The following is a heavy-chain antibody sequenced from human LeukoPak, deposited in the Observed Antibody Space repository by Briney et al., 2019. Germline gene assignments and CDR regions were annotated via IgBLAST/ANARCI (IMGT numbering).Heavy chain of an antibody. CDR1: GFTFSSYS. CDR3: ARDTYSSGWYSYQTIDY. CDR2: ISSSSSYI. V-gene: IGHV3-21*01. D-gene: IGHD6-19*01. Sequence: KAGGSLRLSCAASGFTFSSYSMNWVRQAPGKGLEWVSSISSSSSYIYYADSVKGRFTISRDNAKNSLYLQMNSLRAEDTAVYYCARDTYSSGWYSYQTIDYWGQGTLVTVSS. J-gene: IGHJ4*02.